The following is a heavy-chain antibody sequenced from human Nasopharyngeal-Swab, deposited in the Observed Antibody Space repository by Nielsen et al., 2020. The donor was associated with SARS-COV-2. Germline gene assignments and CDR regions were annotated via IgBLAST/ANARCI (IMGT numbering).Heavy chain of an antibody. Sequence: GASLRRSWAGSGFTFRSYSMNWVRQAPGKGLEWVSSISSSSSYIYYADSVKGRFTISRDNAKNSLYLQMNSLRVEDTAVYYCARGGNSVYWGQGTLVTVSS. CDR1: GFTFRSYS. CDR2: ISSSSSYI. J-gene: IGHJ4*02. CDR3: ARGGNSVY. V-gene: IGHV3-21*01. D-gene: IGHD4-23*01.